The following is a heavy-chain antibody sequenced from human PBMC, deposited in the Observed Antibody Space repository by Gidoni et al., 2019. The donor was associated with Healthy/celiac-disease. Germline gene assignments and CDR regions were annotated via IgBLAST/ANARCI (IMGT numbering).Heavy chain of an antibody. CDR1: GFPFSIYA. Sequence: EVQLLESGGGLVQPGGSLRLSCAASGFPFSIYAMSWVRQAPGKGLEWVSAISGSGGSTYYADSVKGRFTISRDNSKNTLYLQMNSLRAEDTAVYYCAKGITIFGVVISGPNHYYYGMDVWGQGTTVTVSS. V-gene: IGHV3-23*01. J-gene: IGHJ6*02. CDR3: AKGITIFGVVISGPNHYYYGMDV. D-gene: IGHD3-3*01. CDR2: ISGSGGST.